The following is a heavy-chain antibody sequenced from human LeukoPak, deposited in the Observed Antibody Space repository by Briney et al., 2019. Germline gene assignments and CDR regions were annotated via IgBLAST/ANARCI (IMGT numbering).Heavy chain of an antibody. CDR1: GFTFSSYS. CDR3: ARSWPGELSGHFDY. J-gene: IGHJ4*02. CDR2: ISSSSSYI. V-gene: IGHV3-21*01. Sequence: GGSLRLSCAASGFTFSSYSMNWVRQAPGKGLEWVSSISSSSSYIYYADSVKGRFTISRDNAKNSLYLQMNSLRAEDTAVYYCARSWPGELSGHFDYWGQGTLVTVSS. D-gene: IGHD3-16*02.